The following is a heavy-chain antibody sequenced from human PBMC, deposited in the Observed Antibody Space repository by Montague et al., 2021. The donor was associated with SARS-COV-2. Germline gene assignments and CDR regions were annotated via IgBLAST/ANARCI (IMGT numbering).Heavy chain of an antibody. CDR3: ARGQHDSGDYWGGFYYFDY. CDR2: INDSGST. Sequence: SETLSLTCAVYGGSFNDYYWTWIRQSPGKALEWIGYINDSGSTRHNPSLKGRVIISLLTPGNRVSLDLSSVTAADTAVYYCARGQHDSGDYWGGFYYFDYWGQGALVTVSS. D-gene: IGHD3-10*01. J-gene: IGHJ4*02. CDR1: GGSFNDYY. V-gene: IGHV4-34*11.